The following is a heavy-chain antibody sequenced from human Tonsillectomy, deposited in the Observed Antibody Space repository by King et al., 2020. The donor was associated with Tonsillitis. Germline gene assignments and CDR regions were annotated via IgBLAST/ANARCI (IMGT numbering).Heavy chain of an antibody. CDR3: ARGALLRYFDWSRSGDDYYFDY. V-gene: IGHV4-59*01. CDR2: IYYSGST. Sequence: VQLQESGPGLVKPSETLSLTCTVSGGSISSYYWSWIRQPPGKGLEWIGYIYYSGSTNYNPSLKSRVTLSVDTSKNQFSLKLSSVTAADTAVYYCARGALLRYFDWSRSGDDYYFDYWGQGTLVTVSS. CDR1: GGSISSYY. D-gene: IGHD3-9*01. J-gene: IGHJ4*02.